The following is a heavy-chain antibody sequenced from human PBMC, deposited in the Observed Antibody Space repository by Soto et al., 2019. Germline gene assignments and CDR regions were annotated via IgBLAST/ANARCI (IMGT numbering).Heavy chain of an antibody. Sequence: ASVKVSCKASGYTFTSYGISWGRQAPGQGLEWMGWISAYNGNTNYAQKLQGRVTMTTDKSTSTAYKELRSLRSDDTAVYYCARSGGVVTPNWFDPWGQGTLVTVSS. V-gene: IGHV1-18*01. CDR1: GYTFTSYG. D-gene: IGHD3-3*01. J-gene: IGHJ5*02. CDR2: ISAYNGNT. CDR3: ARSGGVVTPNWFDP.